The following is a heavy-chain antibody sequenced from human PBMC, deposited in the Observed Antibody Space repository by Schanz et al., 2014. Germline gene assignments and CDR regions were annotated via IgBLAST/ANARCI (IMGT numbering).Heavy chain of an antibody. CDR2: INTGGDST. CDR1: GFTFSTYA. D-gene: IGHD3-3*01. Sequence: EVKLLESGGTLVRPGGSLRLSCAASGFTFSTYAMAWVRQAPGKGLEWVSSINTGGDSTYYADSVKGRFTISRDNSRDTVYLQMNSLRAEDTAVYYCVRDSFFAFDYWGQGTLVTVSS. J-gene: IGHJ4*02. CDR3: VRDSFFAFDY. V-gene: IGHV3-23*01.